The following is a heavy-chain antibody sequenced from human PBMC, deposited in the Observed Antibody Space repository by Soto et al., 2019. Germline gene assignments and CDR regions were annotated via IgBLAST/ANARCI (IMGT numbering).Heavy chain of an antibody. V-gene: IGHV3-23*01. Sequence: EVQLLESGGGLVQPGGSLRLSCAVSGFIISDYGVTWVRQARGKGLEWVSGFSGGGGGTFYADSVKGRFTISRDDPKNTAYLQMNSLGAEDTVVYYCVRWNGFGDRWGQGTLVTVSS. CDR3: VRWNGFGDR. CDR2: FSGGGGGT. CDR1: GFIISDYG. D-gene: IGHD1-1*01. J-gene: IGHJ5*02.